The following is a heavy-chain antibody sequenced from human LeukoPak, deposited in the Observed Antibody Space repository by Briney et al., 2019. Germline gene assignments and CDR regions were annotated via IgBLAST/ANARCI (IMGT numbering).Heavy chain of an antibody. J-gene: IGHJ4*02. CDR3: ARTWIQLWLLYY. CDR1: GGSISSSSYY. D-gene: IGHD5-18*01. V-gene: IGHV4-39*01. CDR2: IYYSGST. Sequence: SETLSLTCTVYGGSISSSSYYWGWIRQPPGKGLEWIGSIYYSGSTYYNPSLKSRVTICVDTSKNQCSLKLSSVTVAVTAVYYCARTWIQLWLLYYWGQGNLVTVSS.